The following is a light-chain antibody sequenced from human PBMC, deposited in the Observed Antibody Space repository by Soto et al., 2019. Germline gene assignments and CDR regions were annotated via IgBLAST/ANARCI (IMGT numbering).Light chain of an antibody. J-gene: IGLJ1*01. CDR3: QSYDSSPSGYV. Sequence: QSVLTQPPSVSGAPGQRVTISCTGSGSNIGAGYDVHWYQQLPGTAPKLLIFANINRPSGVPDRFSGSKSGTSASLAITGLRAEDEADYYCQSYDSSPSGYVFVTGTKGTVL. CDR2: ANI. V-gene: IGLV1-40*01. CDR1: GSNIGAGYD.